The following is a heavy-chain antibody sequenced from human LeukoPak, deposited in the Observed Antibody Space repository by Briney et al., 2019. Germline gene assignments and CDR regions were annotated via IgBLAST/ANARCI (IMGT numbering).Heavy chain of an antibody. CDR3: AREVSSSWYKYYFDY. V-gene: IGHV4-4*07. J-gene: IGHJ4*02. CDR2: IYTSGST. D-gene: IGHD6-13*01. CDR1: GGSISSYY. Sequence: PSETLSLTCTVSGGSISSYYWSWIRQPAGKGLEWIGRIYTSGSTNCNPSLKSRVTMSVDTSKNQFSLKLSSVTAADTAVYCCAREVSSSWYKYYFDYWGQGTLVTVSS.